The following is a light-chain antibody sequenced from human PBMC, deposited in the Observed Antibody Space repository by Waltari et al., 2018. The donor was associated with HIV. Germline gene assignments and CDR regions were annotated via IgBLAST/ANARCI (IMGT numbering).Light chain of an antibody. Sequence: DIQMTQSPSSLSASVGDRVTITCRASQTIDSHLNWYQQKPGKAPKLLIYEASTLQSGVPSRFSGSRSGTEFTLTISSLQPEDFSRYFCQQSYSTAFTFGPGTKVDIK. CDR1: QTIDSH. CDR2: EAS. V-gene: IGKV1-39*01. J-gene: IGKJ3*01. CDR3: QQSYSTAFT.